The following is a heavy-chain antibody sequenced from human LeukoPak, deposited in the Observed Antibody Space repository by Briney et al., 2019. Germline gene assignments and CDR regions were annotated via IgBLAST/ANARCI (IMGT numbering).Heavy chain of an antibody. Sequence: SETLSLTCTVSGGSISSYYWSWIRQPPGKGLEWIGYIYYSGSTNYNPSLKSRVTISVDTSKNQFSLKLSSVTAADTAVYYCARSHRGAFDIWGQGTMVTVSS. CDR1: GGSISSYY. CDR3: ARSHRGAFDI. V-gene: IGHV4-59*01. D-gene: IGHD1-14*01. J-gene: IGHJ3*02. CDR2: IYYSGST.